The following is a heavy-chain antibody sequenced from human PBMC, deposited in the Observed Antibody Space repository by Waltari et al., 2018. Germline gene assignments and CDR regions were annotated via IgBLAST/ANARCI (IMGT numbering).Heavy chain of an antibody. Sequence: QVQLQQWGAGLLKPSETLSLTCAVYGGSFSGYYWSWIRKPPGKGLEWIGEINHSGSTNDTPSLKSRATVAVDTSKNQFSLKLSSVTAADTAVYYCARGSRIVALGYWGQGTLVTVSS. D-gene: IGHD5-12*01. CDR3: ARGSRIVALGY. J-gene: IGHJ4*02. CDR1: GGSFSGYY. V-gene: IGHV4-34*04. CDR2: INHSGST.